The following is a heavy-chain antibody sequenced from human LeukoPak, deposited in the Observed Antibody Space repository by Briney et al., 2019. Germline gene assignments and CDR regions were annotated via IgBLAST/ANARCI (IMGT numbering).Heavy chain of an antibody. Sequence: GGSLRLSCAASGFTFSNAWMSWVRQAPGKGLEWVSYISSSGSTIYYADSVKGRFTISRDNAKNSLYLQMNSLRAEDTAVYYCAKDFVVVPGNVNYFDYWGQGTLVTVSS. CDR3: AKDFVVVPGNVNYFDY. CDR2: ISSSGSTI. D-gene: IGHD2-21*02. J-gene: IGHJ4*02. V-gene: IGHV3-11*04. CDR1: GFTFSNAW.